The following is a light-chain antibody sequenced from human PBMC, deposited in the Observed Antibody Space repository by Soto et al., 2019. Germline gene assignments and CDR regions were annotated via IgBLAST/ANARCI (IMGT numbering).Light chain of an antibody. J-gene: IGKJ1*01. Sequence: DIQMTQSPSTLSASVGDRVTITCRASQSIDRWLAWYQQRAGNANKILIYPASSLETGVPSRFSGGGSGTEFTLIISLLQDDYFATYYCQHYSIYGTFGEGTKVDIK. CDR3: QHYSIYGT. V-gene: IGKV1-5*01. CDR1: QSIDRW. CDR2: PAS.